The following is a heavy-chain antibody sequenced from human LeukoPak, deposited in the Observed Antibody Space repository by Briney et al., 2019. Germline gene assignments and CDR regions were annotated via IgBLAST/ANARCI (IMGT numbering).Heavy chain of an antibody. V-gene: IGHV4-61*01. CDR2: IYYSGST. CDR1: GGSVSSGSYY. Sequence: SETLSLTCTVSGGSVSSGSYYWSWIRQPPGKGLEWIGYIYYSGSTNYNPSLKSRVTISVDTSKNQFSLKLSSVTAAATAVYYCASRTTGTTKWFDPWGQGTLVTVSS. CDR3: ASRTTGTTKWFDP. J-gene: IGHJ5*02. D-gene: IGHD1-1*01.